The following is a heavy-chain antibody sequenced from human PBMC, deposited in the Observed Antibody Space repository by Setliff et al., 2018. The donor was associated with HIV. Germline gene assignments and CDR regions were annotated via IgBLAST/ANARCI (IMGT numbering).Heavy chain of an antibody. Sequence: ASVKVSCKASGYIINYYGLNWVRQAPGQGPEWMGWITPDSGKTEYAEKFQGRITMTADIFTRTAYMELRSLRSDDTAVYYCARDRRAYTLHYYYYYMDVWGKGTTVTVSS. CDR3: ARDRRAYTLHYYYYYMDV. D-gene: IGHD1-20*01. J-gene: IGHJ6*03. CDR2: ITPDSGKT. V-gene: IGHV1-18*01. CDR1: GYIINYYG.